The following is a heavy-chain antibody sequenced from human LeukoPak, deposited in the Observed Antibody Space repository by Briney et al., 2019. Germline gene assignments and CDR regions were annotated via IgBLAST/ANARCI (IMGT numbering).Heavy chain of an antibody. CDR2: ISSSGSAT. CDR1: GFTFSSYE. V-gene: IGHV3-48*03. Sequence: GGSLRLSCAASGFTFSSYEMNWVRKAPGKGLEWVSYISSSGSATYYADSVRGRFTVSRDNAKNSLSLQMNSLRAEDTAVYYCARVRAAYYYGMDVWGRGTTVTVSS. CDR3: ARVRAAYYYGMDV. J-gene: IGHJ6*02.